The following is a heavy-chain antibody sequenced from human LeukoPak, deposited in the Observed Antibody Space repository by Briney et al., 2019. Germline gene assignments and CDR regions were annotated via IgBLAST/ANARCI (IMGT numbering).Heavy chain of an antibody. J-gene: IGHJ6*02. Sequence: SETLSLTCAVYGGSFSGYYWSWIRQPPGKGLEWIGEINHSGSTNYNPSLKSRVTISVDTSKNQFSLKLSSVTAADTAVYYCARNFWTGYYRSGYYYGMDVWGQGTTVTVSS. V-gene: IGHV4-34*01. CDR2: INHSGST. CDR1: GGSFSGYY. D-gene: IGHD3/OR15-3a*01. CDR3: ARNFWTGYYRSGYYYGMDV.